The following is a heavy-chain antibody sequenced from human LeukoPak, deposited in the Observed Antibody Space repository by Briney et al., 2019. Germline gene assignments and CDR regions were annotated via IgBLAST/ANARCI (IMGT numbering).Heavy chain of an antibody. CDR3: ARGYYDILTGYNYYYYYMDV. J-gene: IGHJ6*03. CDR2: IYYSGCT. V-gene: IGHV4-59*01. CDR1: GGSISSYY. D-gene: IGHD3-9*01. Sequence: SETLSLTCTVSGGSISSYYWSWMRQPPGKGLEWIGYIYYSGCTNYNPSLKSRVTISVDTSKKQFSLKRSSVTAADSAVYYCARGYYDILTGYNYYYYYMDVWGKGTTVTVSS.